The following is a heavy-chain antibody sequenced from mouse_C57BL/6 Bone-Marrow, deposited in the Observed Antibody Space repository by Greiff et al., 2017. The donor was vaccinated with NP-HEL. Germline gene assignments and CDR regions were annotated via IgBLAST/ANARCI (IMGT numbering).Heavy chain of an antibody. CDR3: ARGAY. Sequence: VQLQQSGAELVKPGASVKISCKASGYEFSNYWMNWVKQRPGKGLEWIGQIYPGDGDTNYNGKFKDKATLTADTSSSTAYMQLSRLTSKDSAVYFCARGAYWGQGTLVTVSA. CDR2: IYPGDGDT. V-gene: IGHV1-80*01. CDR1: GYEFSNYW. J-gene: IGHJ3*01.